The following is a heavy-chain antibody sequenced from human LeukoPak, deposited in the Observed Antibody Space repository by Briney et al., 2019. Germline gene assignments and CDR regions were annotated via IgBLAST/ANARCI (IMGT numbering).Heavy chain of an antibody. Sequence: GRSLRLSCAASGFTFSSYGMHWVRQAPGKGLEWVAVIWYDGSNKYYADSVKGRFTISRDNSKNTLYLQMNSLRAEDTAAYYCAKDRGRVAAEYYFDYWGQGTLVTVSS. D-gene: IGHD6-13*01. CDR1: GFTFSSYG. CDR2: IWYDGSNK. CDR3: AKDRGRVAAEYYFDY. J-gene: IGHJ4*02. V-gene: IGHV3-33*06.